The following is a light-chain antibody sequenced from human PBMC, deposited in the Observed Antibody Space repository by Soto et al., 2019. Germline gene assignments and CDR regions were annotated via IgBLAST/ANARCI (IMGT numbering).Light chain of an antibody. CDR2: GTS. CDR3: QQYDTSPRT. J-gene: IGKJ1*01. Sequence: EIVLTQSPGTLSLSPGERATFSCRASQSIDSSYLAWYQQKPGQAPRLLIFGTSSRATGIPDRFSGSGSGTDFTLTISRLEPEDFAVYFCQQYDTSPRTFGQGTKVVIK. CDR1: QSIDSSY. V-gene: IGKV3-20*01.